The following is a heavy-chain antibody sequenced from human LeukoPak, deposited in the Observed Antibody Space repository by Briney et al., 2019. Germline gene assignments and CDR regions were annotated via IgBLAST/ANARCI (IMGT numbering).Heavy chain of an antibody. D-gene: IGHD2-21*02. J-gene: IGHJ4*02. V-gene: IGHV3-30*18. Sequence: GGSLRLSCAASGFTFSSYGMHWVRQAPGKGLEWVAVISYDGSNKYYADSVKGRFTISRDNSKNTLYLQMNSLRAEDTAVYYCAKDRARVTASTDYWGQGTLVTVSS. CDR3: AKDRARVTASTDY. CDR2: ISYDGSNK. CDR1: GFTFSSYG.